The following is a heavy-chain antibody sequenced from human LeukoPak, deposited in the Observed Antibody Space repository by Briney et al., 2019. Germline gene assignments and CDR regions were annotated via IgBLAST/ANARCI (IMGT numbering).Heavy chain of an antibody. V-gene: IGHV4-59*01. Sequence: SETLSLTCTVSGGSISSYYWSWIRQPPGKGLEWIGYIYYSGSTNYNPSLKSRATISVDTSKNQFSLKLSSVTAADTAVYYCARDPGDLHFDYWGQGTLVTVSS. J-gene: IGHJ4*02. CDR2: IYYSGST. CDR1: GGSISSYY. CDR3: ARDPGDLHFDY.